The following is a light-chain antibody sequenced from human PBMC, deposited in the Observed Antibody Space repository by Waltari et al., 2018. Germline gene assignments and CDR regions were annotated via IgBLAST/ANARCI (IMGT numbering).Light chain of an antibody. CDR2: ASY. Sequence: QAVVTPEPPLTVSPGVSVTFTCASTTGPFTSTHYPYWLQQKPDAPPMTLIYASYMQHYWLPDRCPCSLLGGNSALTLSGAKAEDEADYYCWLAYSGGVVVYGGGTMLAVL. CDR1: TGPFTSTHY. CDR3: WLAYSGGVVV. V-gene: IGLV7-46*01. J-gene: IGLJ2*01.